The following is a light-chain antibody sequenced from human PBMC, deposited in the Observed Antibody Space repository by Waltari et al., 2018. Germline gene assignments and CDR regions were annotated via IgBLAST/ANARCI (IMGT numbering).Light chain of an antibody. CDR3: CSYAGGRPHVV. CDR1: SSDVGTYNL. CDR2: EGT. V-gene: IGLV2-23*01. J-gene: IGLJ2*01. Sequence: QSALTQPASVSGSPGQSITISCTGTSSDVGTYNLVSWYQQHPGNAPKLMIYEGTKRPSGVSTRFSGSKSGNTASLTISGRQAEDEAHYYCCSYAGGRPHVVFGGGTQLTVL.